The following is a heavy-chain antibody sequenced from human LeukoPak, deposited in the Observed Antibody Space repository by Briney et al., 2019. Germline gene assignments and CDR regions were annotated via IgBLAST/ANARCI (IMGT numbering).Heavy chain of an antibody. CDR3: ARGINNMVRGVIITANWFDP. J-gene: IGHJ5*02. Sequence: ASVKVSCKASGYTFTSYAMNWVRQAPGQGLEWMGWINTNTGSPTYAQGFKGRFVFSLDTSVSTAYLQISSLKAEDTAVYYCARGINNMVRGVIITANWFDPWGQGTLVTVSS. D-gene: IGHD3-10*01. V-gene: IGHV7-4-1*02. CDR1: GYTFTSYA. CDR2: INTNTGSP.